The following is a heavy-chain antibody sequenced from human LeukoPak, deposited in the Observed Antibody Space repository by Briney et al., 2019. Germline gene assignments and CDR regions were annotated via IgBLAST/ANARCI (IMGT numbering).Heavy chain of an antibody. V-gene: IGHV4-59*01. CDR3: ARSQQLVRSFDC. CDR2: IYNYGGT. D-gene: IGHD6-13*01. J-gene: IGHJ4*02. Sequence: SETLSLTCAVDGGSFSGYYWSWIRQPPGKGLEWIGYIYNYGGTNYNPSLKSRVTISLDTSKNQLSLKLNSVTAADTAFYYCARSQQLVRSFDCWGQGTLVTVSS. CDR1: GGSFSGYY.